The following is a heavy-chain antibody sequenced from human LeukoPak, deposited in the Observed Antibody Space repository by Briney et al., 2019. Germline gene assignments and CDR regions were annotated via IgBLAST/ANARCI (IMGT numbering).Heavy chain of an antibody. Sequence: GGSLRLSCAASGLTFSNAWMNWVRQAPGTGLGWVGRIKSNTDGGTSDFATPVKGRFTSSRYDSKISLYLQMNSLKAEDTAVYYCTTGYLTCSSWGQGTLVIVSS. V-gene: IGHV3-15*01. CDR3: TTGYLTCSS. CDR1: GLTFSNAW. J-gene: IGHJ4*02. D-gene: IGHD1-14*01. CDR2: IKSNTDGGTS.